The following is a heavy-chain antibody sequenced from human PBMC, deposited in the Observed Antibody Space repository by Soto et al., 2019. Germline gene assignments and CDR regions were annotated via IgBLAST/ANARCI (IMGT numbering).Heavy chain of an antibody. Sequence: QITLKEAGPTLVKPTQPVTLTCRFSGFSLITSGVGVGWIRQPPGKALEWLVLIYWDDDKGYSTSLRSRLTITKDTSRNHVVLTMTNMDPADTATYYCAHTMAPRIFDYWCQGTLVSVSS. J-gene: IGHJ4*02. CDR2: IYWDDDK. CDR1: GFSLITSGVG. V-gene: IGHV2-5*02. CDR3: AHTMAPRIFDY.